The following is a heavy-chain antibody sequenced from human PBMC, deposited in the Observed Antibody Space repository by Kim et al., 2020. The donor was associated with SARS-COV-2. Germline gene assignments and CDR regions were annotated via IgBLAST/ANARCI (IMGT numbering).Heavy chain of an antibody. J-gene: IGHJ4*02. V-gene: IGHV4-31*02. Sequence: NPSLRSRVTRSVDTSKSQFSLKLGSVTAADTAVYCCARAPIVVVITHFDYWGQGTLVTVAS. CDR3: ARAPIVVVITHFDY. D-gene: IGHD3-22*01.